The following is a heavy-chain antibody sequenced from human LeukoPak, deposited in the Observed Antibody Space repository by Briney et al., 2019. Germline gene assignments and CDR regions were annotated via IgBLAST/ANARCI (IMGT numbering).Heavy chain of an antibody. CDR2: ISWNSGSI. CDR3: AKDRYRGYSYGPRGDAFDI. J-gene: IGHJ3*02. Sequence: GRSLRLSCAASGFTFDDYAMHWVRQAPGKGLEWVSGISWNSGSIGYADSVKGRFTISRDNAKNSLYLQMNSLRAEDTALYYCAKDRYRGYSYGPRGDAFDIWGQGTMVTVSS. CDR1: GFTFDDYA. V-gene: IGHV3-9*01. D-gene: IGHD5-18*01.